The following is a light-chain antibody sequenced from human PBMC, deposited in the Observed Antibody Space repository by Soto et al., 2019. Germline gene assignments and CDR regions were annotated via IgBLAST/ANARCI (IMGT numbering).Light chain of an antibody. CDR1: HDISTF. J-gene: IGKJ3*01. CDR2: SAS. CDR3: QQSYSTPFN. V-gene: IGKV1-39*01. Sequence: DVQMTQSPSSLSASVGDRIIITCRASHDISTFLNWYQQIPGKAPKLLIASASNLHSGVPSRFSGSGSGTDFTLTISSLQPEDFATYYCQQSYSTPFNFGPGTKVDI.